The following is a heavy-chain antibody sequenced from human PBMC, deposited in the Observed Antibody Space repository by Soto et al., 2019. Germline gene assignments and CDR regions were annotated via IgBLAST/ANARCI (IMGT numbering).Heavy chain of an antibody. V-gene: IGHV4-59*01. Sequence: QVQLQESGPGLVKPSETLSLTCTVSGGSISSYYWSWIRQPPGKGLEWIGYIYYCGSTNYNPSLKSRVTISVDTSENQFSRKLSSVTAADTDVYYCARAPRVNYGYPSCFEYWGQGTLVTVSS. D-gene: IGHD3-10*01. CDR2: IYYCGST. J-gene: IGHJ4*02. CDR3: ARAPRVNYGYPSCFEY. CDR1: GGSISSYY.